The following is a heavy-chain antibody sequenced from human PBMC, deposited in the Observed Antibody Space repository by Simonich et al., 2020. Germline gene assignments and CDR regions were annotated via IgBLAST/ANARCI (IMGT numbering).Heavy chain of an antibody. D-gene: IGHD2-15*01. V-gene: IGHV1-18*01. Sequence: QVQLVQSGAEVKKPGASVKVSCKASGYTFTSYGISWVRQAPGQGLEWMGLISAYKGNTNYAQKLQGRVTMTTDTSTSTADMELRSLRSDDTAVYYCARASRGTWWYYYFDYWGQGTLVTVSS. CDR2: ISAYKGNT. CDR1: GYTFTSYG. J-gene: IGHJ4*02. CDR3: ARASRGTWWYYYFDY.